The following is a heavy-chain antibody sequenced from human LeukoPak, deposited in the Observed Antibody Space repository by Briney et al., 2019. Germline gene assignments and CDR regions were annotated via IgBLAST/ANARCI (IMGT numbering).Heavy chain of an antibody. Sequence: GGSLRLSCSASGFTFNRFYLHWVRQAPGKGLEWVSAISGSGGSTYYADSVKGRFTISRDNSKNTLYLQMNSLRAEDTAVYYCAKGGQLELPHPDYWGQGTLVTVSS. CDR1: GFTFNRFY. CDR3: AKGGQLELPHPDY. V-gene: IGHV3-23*01. CDR2: ISGSGGST. D-gene: IGHD1-7*01. J-gene: IGHJ4*02.